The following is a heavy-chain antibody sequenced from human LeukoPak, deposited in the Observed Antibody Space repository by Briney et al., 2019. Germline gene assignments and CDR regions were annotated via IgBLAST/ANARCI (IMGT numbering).Heavy chain of an antibody. CDR2: IIPILGIA. CDR1: GGTFSSYA. CDR3: ASSGPPNTAMVTLDY. Sequence: SVKVSCKASGGTFSSYAISWVRQAPGQGLEWMGRIIPILGIANYAQKFQGRVTITADKSTSTAYMELSSLRSEDTAVYYCASSGPPNTAMVTLDYWGQGTLVTVSS. J-gene: IGHJ4*02. D-gene: IGHD5-18*01. V-gene: IGHV1-69*04.